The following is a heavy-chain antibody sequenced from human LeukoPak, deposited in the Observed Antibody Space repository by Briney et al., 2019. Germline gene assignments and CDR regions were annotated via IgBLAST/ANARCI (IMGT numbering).Heavy chain of an antibody. CDR2: IYYGGST. D-gene: IGHD1-1*01. Sequence: PSETLSLTCTVSGGSISSYYWSWIRQPPGKGLEWIGYIYYGGSTNYNPSLKSRVTTSVDTSKNQFSLKLSSVTAADTAVYYCARGLSNWNELDYWGQGTLVTVSS. CDR1: GGSISSYY. V-gene: IGHV4-59*01. CDR3: ARGLSNWNELDY. J-gene: IGHJ4*02.